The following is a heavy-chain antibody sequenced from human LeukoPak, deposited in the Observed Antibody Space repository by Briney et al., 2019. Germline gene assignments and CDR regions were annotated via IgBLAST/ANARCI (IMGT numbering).Heavy chain of an antibody. CDR3: ARALRYSGSYLDY. V-gene: IGHV1-69*13. Sequence: SVKVSCKASGGTFSSYAISWVRQAPGQGLEWMGWIIPIFGTANYAQKFQGRVTITADEFTSTAYMELRSLRSEDTAVYYCARALRYSGSYLDYWGQGTLVTVSS. J-gene: IGHJ4*02. D-gene: IGHD1-26*01. CDR1: GGTFSSYA. CDR2: IIPIFGTA.